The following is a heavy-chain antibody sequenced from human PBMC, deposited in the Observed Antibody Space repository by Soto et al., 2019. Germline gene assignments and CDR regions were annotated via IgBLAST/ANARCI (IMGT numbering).Heavy chain of an antibody. CDR1: GFPLTTSGVG. V-gene: IGHV2-5*02. J-gene: IGHJ4*02. Sequence: QITLNESGPTVVRPTETLTLTCRFSGFPLTTSGVGVGWIRQSPGKAPEWLALIYWDADKRYSASLKSRLTITKDTSKNQVVLTVSDLDPTDTATYYCAHRVLRTVFGLVTTTAIYFDFWGQGTPVAVSS. CDR3: AHRVLRTVFGLVTTTAIYFDF. CDR2: IYWDADK. D-gene: IGHD3-3*01.